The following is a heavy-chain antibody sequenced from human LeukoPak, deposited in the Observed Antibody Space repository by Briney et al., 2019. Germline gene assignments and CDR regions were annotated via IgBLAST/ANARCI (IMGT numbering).Heavy chain of an antibody. CDR2: ITSSSSYI. V-gene: IGHV3-21*01. CDR3: ARHVVAVGFDY. Sequence: AGGSLRLSFAPSGFTFSSYSMNWVRQAPGKGLEWVSSITSSSSYIYYADSVKGRFTISRDNAKNSLYLQMNSLRAEDTAAYYCARHVVAVGFDYWGQGTLVTVSS. J-gene: IGHJ4*02. D-gene: IGHD3-22*01. CDR1: GFTFSSYS.